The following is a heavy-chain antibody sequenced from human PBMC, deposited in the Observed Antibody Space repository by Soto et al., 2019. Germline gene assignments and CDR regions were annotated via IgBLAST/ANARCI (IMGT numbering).Heavy chain of an antibody. CDR2: ISGSGGTI. V-gene: IGHV3-48*02. J-gene: IGHJ4*02. Sequence: EVQLVESGGGLVQPGGSLRLSCAASGFTLSSYSVHWVRQAPGKGLEWVSYISGSGGTIYYADSVRGRFTISRDNAKNSLSGQMNSLRDEDTAVYLCARETGLRSSGWSYYFDFWGPGTRVTVSS. CDR3: ARETGLRSSGWSYYFDF. CDR1: GFTLSSYS. D-gene: IGHD6-19*01.